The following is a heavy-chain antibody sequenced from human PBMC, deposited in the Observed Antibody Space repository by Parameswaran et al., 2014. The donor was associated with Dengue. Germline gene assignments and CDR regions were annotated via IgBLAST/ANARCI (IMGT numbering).Heavy chain of an antibody. D-gene: IGHD2-15*01. CDR2: INHSGST. CDR3: ARGNHSGGSVFYYYYGMDV. Sequence: VRQMPGKGLEWIGEINHSGSTNYNPSLKSRVTISVDTSKNQFSLKLSSVTAADTAVYYCARGNHSGGSVFYYYYGMDVWGQGTTVTVSS. V-gene: IGHV4-34*01. J-gene: IGHJ6*02.